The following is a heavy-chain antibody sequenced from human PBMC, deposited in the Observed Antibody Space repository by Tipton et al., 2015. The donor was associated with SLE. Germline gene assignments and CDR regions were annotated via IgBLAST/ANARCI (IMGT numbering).Heavy chain of an antibody. Sequence: TLSLTCTVSGGSISSYYWSWIRQTPGKGLEWIGYIYYSGSTNYNPSLKSRVTISVDTSKNQFSLKLSSVTAAVTAVYYCARDLTGLGFDYWGQGTLVTVSS. CDR1: GGSISSYY. D-gene: IGHD1-20*01. J-gene: IGHJ4*02. V-gene: IGHV4-59*12. CDR3: ARDLTGLGFDY. CDR2: IYYSGST.